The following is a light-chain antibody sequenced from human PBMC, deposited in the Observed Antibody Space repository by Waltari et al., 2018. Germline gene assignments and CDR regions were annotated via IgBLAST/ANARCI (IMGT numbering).Light chain of an antibody. V-gene: IGLV1-40*01. Sequence: QSVLTQPPSVSGAPGQRVPISCTGSSSNIGAGYDVHWYQQLPGRAPKLLIYGNTNRPSGFPDRFSGSKSGTSASLAITGLQAEDEADYYCQSYDNSLTVLFGGGTKLTVL. CDR3: QSYDNSLTVL. CDR1: SSNIGAGYD. CDR2: GNT. J-gene: IGLJ2*01.